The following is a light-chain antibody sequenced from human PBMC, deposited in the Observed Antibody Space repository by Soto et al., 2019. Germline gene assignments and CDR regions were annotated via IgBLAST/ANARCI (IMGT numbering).Light chain of an antibody. V-gene: IGKV3-20*01. CDR2: PTS. CDR1: QSVDRNY. Sequence: EVVLTQSPGPLSLSPGERATLSCRASQSVDRNYLSWFQHKRGQPPRVLAFPTSSRAAGTPVRFSGSGSGTNFTLTITRVEPEDFGVYYCQQYGGSPPAYTFGLGTKLEI. J-gene: IGKJ2*01. CDR3: QQYGGSPPAYT.